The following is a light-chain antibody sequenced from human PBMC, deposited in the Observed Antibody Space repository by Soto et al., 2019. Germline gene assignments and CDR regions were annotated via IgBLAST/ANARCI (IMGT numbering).Light chain of an antibody. J-gene: IGKJ2*01. CDR2: GAS. CDR3: QQYSDRPPYT. V-gene: IGKV3-15*01. Sequence: EIVMTQSPATLSVSPGERATLACRASQSIGDKLAWYQQKLCQAPRLLFYGASARTNDVAARFSGRGSGTEFALTISSRQSEDFAVYYCQQYSDRPPYTFGQGTRLEIK. CDR1: QSIGDK.